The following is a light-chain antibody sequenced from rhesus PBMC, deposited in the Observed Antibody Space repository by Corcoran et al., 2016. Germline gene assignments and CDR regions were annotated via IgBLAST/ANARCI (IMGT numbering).Light chain of an antibody. CDR2: KAS. CDR3: LQFSSSPLT. V-gene: IGKV1-22*01. J-gene: IGKJ4*01. CDR1: QGISSW. Sequence: DIQMTQSPSSLSASVGDTVTITFQASQGISSWFAWYQQKPGKAPKQLIYKASSLQSGVPSSFSGSGSGTDFTLTISSRQPEDFATYYCLQFSSSPLTFGGWTKVEIK.